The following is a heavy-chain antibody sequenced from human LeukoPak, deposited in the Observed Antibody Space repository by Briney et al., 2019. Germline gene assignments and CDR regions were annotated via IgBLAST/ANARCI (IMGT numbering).Heavy chain of an antibody. CDR3: ARLRSKYWFDP. CDR1: GFTFSSHW. V-gene: IGHV3-48*04. CDR2: ITSSGNTM. J-gene: IGHJ5*02. Sequence: GGSLRLSCAASGFTFSSHWMTWVRQAPGKGLEWVSFITSSGNTMYYADSVKGRFTISRDNAKNSLYLQMNSLRADDTAVYYCARLRSKYWFDPWGQGTLVTVSS. D-gene: IGHD4-11*01.